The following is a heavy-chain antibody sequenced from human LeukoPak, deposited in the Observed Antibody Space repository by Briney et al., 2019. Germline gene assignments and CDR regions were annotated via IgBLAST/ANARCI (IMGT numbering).Heavy chain of an antibody. CDR3: ARDGAIQLERRGYYYGMDV. CDR1: GGSISSYY. V-gene: IGHV4-59*01. D-gene: IGHD1-1*01. Sequence: SETLSLTCTVSGGSISSYYWSWIRQPPGKGLEWIGYIYYSGSTNYNPSLKSRVTISVDTSKNQFSLKLGSVTAADTAVYYCARDGAIQLERRGYYYGMDVWGKGTTVTVSS. CDR2: IYYSGST. J-gene: IGHJ6*04.